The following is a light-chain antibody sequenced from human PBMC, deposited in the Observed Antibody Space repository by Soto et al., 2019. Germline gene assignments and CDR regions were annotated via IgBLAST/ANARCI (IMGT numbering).Light chain of an antibody. CDR2: DAS. V-gene: IGKV1-5*01. J-gene: IGKJ1*01. CDR1: QSISSW. CDR3: QQYNIYPWT. Sequence: IQMTQSPSTLSASVGDRVTITCRASQSISSWLAWYQQKPGKAPKLLIYDASSLESGVPSRFSGSGSGTEFTLTITSLQPDDFATYYCQQYNIYPWTFCQ.